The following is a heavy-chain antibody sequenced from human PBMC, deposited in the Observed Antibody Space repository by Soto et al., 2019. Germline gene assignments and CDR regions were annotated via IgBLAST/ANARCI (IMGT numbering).Heavy chain of an antibody. Sequence: QVQLVESGGGVVQPGRSLRLSCAASGFTFSSYAMHWVRQAPGKGLEWVAVISYDGSNKYYADSVKGRFTISRDNSKNTLCLQMNILRAEDTAVYYCARDLHHYYDSSGYPEYFDYWGQGTLVTVSS. J-gene: IGHJ4*02. CDR2: ISYDGSNK. CDR3: ARDLHHYYDSSGYPEYFDY. CDR1: GFTFSSYA. D-gene: IGHD3-22*01. V-gene: IGHV3-30-3*01.